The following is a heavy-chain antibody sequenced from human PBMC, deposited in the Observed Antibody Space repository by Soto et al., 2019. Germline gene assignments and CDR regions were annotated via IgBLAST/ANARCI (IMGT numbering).Heavy chain of an antibody. V-gene: IGHV4-4*02. J-gene: IGHJ6*02. Sequence: QVQLQESGPGLVKPSGTLSLTCAVSGGSISSSNWWSWVRQPPGKGLEWIGEIYHSGSTNYNPSRQSRVTISVDKSKNQFSLKRSSVPAADTAVYYCARDGYCSSTSCYSHYGMDVWGQGTTVTVSS. CDR2: IYHSGST. D-gene: IGHD2-2*03. CDR3: ARDGYCSSTSCYSHYGMDV. CDR1: GGSISSSNW.